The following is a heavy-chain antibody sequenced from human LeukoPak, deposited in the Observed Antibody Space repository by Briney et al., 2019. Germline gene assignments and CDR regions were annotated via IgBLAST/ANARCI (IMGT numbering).Heavy chain of an antibody. V-gene: IGHV3-7*03. CDR2: INPDGNER. Sequence: GGSLRLPCAASGFSFSSYYMSWVRQAPGKGLEWVALINPDGNERYYVDSVKGRFTISRDNARNSLYLQMDSLGDDDTAMYFCTRDLAAVPGPRMDVWGQGTTVTVSS. CDR1: GFSFSSYY. D-gene: IGHD6-19*01. CDR3: TRDLAAVPGPRMDV. J-gene: IGHJ6*02.